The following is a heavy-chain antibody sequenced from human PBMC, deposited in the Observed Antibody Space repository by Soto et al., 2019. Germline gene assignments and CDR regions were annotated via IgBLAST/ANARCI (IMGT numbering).Heavy chain of an antibody. Sequence: QLLESGGGLAQPGGSLTLSCAASGFTFSTSAMNWVRQAPGKGLGWVSLTSDSGGRTYYADSVKGQFTISRDKSKNTLYRQMNSLRAEDTAVYYCAKSLNINWKNWFDPWGQGTLVTVSS. CDR3: AKSLNINWKNWFDP. J-gene: IGHJ5*02. CDR2: TSDSGGRT. CDR1: GFTFSTSA. V-gene: IGHV3-23*01. D-gene: IGHD1-1*01.